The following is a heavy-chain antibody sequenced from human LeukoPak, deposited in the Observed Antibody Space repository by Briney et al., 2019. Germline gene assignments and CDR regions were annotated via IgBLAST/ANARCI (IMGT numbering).Heavy chain of an antibody. Sequence: PGGSLRLSCAASGFTFSSYRMSGVRQAPGKGLEWVANIKQDGSEKYYVDSVKGRFTISRDNAKNSQYLQMNSLRAEDTAVYYCKGGRSSCRGDYYYMDVWGKGTTVTASS. D-gene: IGHD6-13*01. CDR2: IKQDGSEK. V-gene: IGHV3-7*01. CDR1: GFTFSSYR. CDR3: KGGRSSCRGDYYYMDV. J-gene: IGHJ6*03.